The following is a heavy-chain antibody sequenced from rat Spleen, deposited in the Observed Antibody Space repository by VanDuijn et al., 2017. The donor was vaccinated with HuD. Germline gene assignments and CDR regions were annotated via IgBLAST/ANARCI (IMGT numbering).Heavy chain of an antibody. CDR1: GFTFSDYY. V-gene: IGHV5-29*01. CDR3: ARPDSSLYVMDA. Sequence: EVQLVESDGGLVQPGRSLKLSCAASGFTFSDYYMAWVRQAPTKGLGWVATISYDGSNTYYRDSVKGRFTISRDNAKSTLYLQMNSLRSEDTATYYCARPDSSLYVMDAWGQGASVTVSS. CDR2: ISYDGSNT. J-gene: IGHJ4*01. D-gene: IGHD1-2*01.